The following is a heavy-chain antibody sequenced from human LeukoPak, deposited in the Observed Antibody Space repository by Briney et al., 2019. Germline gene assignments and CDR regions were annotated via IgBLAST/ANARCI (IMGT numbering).Heavy chain of an antibody. CDR2: IRQDGTEK. J-gene: IGHJ4*02. V-gene: IGHV3-7*01. Sequence: GGSLRLSCAASGFTFSSYWMSWVRQAPGKGLEWVASIRQDGTEKNYVDSVKGRFTISRDNAKNSLYLQMNSLRAEDTAVYYCARGAPKGHYYDSSGYWGQGTLVTVSS. CDR1: GFTFSSYW. CDR3: ARGAPKGHYYDSSGY. D-gene: IGHD3-22*01.